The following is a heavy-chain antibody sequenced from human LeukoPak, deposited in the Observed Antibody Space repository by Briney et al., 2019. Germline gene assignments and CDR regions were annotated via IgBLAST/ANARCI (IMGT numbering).Heavy chain of an antibody. Sequence: SREVSRYTLTNYDINWVRHATGQGLEWMGWMNPNSGSTSYAQNFQGRVTITMNTSMSTAYMELSRLRSADTDVYYCARAVHGTIFGVVISYYYMDVWGKGTTVTVSS. CDR3: ARAVHGTIFGVVISYYYMDV. CDR2: MNPNSGST. J-gene: IGHJ6*03. D-gene: IGHD3-3*01. V-gene: IGHV1-8*02. CDR1: RYTLTNYD.